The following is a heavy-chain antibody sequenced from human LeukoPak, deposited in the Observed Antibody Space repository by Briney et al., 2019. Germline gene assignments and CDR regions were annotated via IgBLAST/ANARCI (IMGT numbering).Heavy chain of an antibody. J-gene: IGHJ3*02. Sequence: PGRSLRLSCAASGFTFSSYAMHWVRQAPGKGLEWVAVISYDGSNKYYADSVKGRFTISRDNSKNTLYLQMNSLRAEDTAVYYCARDLTPGEANDAFDIWGQGTMVTVSS. D-gene: IGHD7-27*01. CDR2: ISYDGSNK. CDR1: GFTFSSYA. CDR3: ARDLTPGEANDAFDI. V-gene: IGHV3-30*04.